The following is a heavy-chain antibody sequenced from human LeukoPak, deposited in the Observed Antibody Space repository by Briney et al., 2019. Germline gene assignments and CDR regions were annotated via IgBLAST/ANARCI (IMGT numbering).Heavy chain of an antibody. J-gene: IGHJ3*02. CDR1: GITFSTYS. V-gene: IGHV3-7*01. CDR2: IKQDGSEK. CDR3: ARAGGTYYGIAFDM. Sequence: GGSLRLSCAGSGITFSTYSMNWVRPAPGKGLEWVANIKQDGSEKYYVDSVKGRFTISRDNAKNSLYLQMNSLRGEDTAVYYCARAGGTYYGIAFDMWGQGTMVTVSS. D-gene: IGHD1-26*01.